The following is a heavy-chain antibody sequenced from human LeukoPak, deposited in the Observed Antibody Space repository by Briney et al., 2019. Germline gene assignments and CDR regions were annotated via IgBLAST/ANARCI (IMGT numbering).Heavy chain of an antibody. CDR2: IKEDESEK. CDR1: GFTFSSYA. J-gene: IGHJ4*02. V-gene: IGHV3-7*01. Sequence: PGGSLRLSCAASGFTFSSYAMSWVRQAPGKGLEWVANIKEDESEKYYVDSVKGRFTISRDNAKSSLYLQMNSLRAEDTAVYFCARDYHSDSIRYYSRLYYFDHWGQGTLVTVSS. D-gene: IGHD3-22*01. CDR3: ARDYHSDSIRYYSRLYYFDH.